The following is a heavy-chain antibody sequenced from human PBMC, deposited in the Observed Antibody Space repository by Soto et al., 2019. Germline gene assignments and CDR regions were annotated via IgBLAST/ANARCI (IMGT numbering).Heavy chain of an antibody. CDR2: ISYDGNTE. D-gene: IGHD2-2*01. J-gene: IGHJ4*02. CDR3: ARAGWRYCPSSGSSTSCPGNIDY. V-gene: IGHV3-30-3*01. Sequence: GGSLRLSCAASGFTFSNFAMHWVRQAPGKGLEWVAVISYDGNTEYYADSVKGRLTISRDNSKNTLYLQMNSLRAEDTAVYYCARAGWRYCPSSGSSTSCPGNIDYWGQGTLVTVS. CDR1: GFTFSNFA.